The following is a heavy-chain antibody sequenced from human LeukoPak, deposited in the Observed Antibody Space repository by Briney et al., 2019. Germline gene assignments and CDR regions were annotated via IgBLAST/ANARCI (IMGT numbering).Heavy chain of an antibody. V-gene: IGHV3-21*01. CDR3: ARGRPIDY. Sequence: GSLRLSCGASGFTFSTYSMNWVRQAPGKGLEWVSYISSSSSYIYYADSVKGRFTISRDNGKNSLYLQMNSLRAEDTAVYYCARGRPIDYWGQGTLVTVSS. CDR1: GFTFSTYS. CDR2: ISSSSSYI. J-gene: IGHJ4*02.